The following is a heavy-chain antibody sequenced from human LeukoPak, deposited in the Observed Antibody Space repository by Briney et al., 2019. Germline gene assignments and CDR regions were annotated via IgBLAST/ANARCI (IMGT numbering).Heavy chain of an antibody. J-gene: IGHJ3*02. V-gene: IGHV5-51*01. D-gene: IGHD6-13*01. CDR1: GYSFTSYW. CDR2: IYPGDSDT. Sequence: GESLKISCKGSGYSFTSYWIGWVRQMPGKGLEWMGIIYPGDSDTRYSSSFQGQVTISADKSISTAYLQWSSLKASDTAMYYCARRNSSSWYGIDAFDIWGQGTMVTVSS. CDR3: ARRNSSSWYGIDAFDI.